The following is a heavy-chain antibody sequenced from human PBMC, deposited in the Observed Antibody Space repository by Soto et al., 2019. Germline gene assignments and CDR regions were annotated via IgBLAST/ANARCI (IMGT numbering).Heavy chain of an antibody. J-gene: IGHJ5*02. CDR3: ARVGMIGTVLGSWFDP. V-gene: IGHV4-4*07. CDR1: GVSISTYY. Sequence: QVQLQESGPGLVKPSETLSLTCAVSGVSISTYYWTWIRHPAGKGLEWIGRVSPNGSPNYNPSLKSRVTMSVDPSKNHFFLNLRSVTAADTAVYYCARVGMIGTVLGSWFDPWGRGILVTVSS. D-gene: IGHD2-21*01. CDR2: VSPNGSP.